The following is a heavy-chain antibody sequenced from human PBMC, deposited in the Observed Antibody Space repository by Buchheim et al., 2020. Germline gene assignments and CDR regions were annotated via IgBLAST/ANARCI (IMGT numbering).Heavy chain of an antibody. V-gene: IGHV1-46*03. CDR1: GYTFTSYY. Sequence: QVQLVQSGAEVKKPGASVKVSCKASGYTFTSYYMHWVRQAPGQGLEWMGIINPSGGSTSYAQKFQGRVTMTRDTSTSKVYMELSSLRSEDTAVYYCAGRCGGDCYSANYYYGMDVWGQGTT. D-gene: IGHD2-21*01. CDR3: AGRCGGDCYSANYYYGMDV. J-gene: IGHJ6*02. CDR2: INPSGGST.